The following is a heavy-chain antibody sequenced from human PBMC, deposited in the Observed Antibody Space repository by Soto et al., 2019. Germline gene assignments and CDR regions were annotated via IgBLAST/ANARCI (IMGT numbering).Heavy chain of an antibody. CDR2: ISGSGGST. V-gene: IGHV3-23*01. Sequence: EVQLLESGGGLVQPGGSLRLSCTASGFTFSNYAMSWVRQAPGKGLEWVSAISGSGGSTSYADSVKGRFTISRDSSINTLSLQMNSLRAEDTAIYFCGRRSGYCSGDSCLIYFDFWGQGTLVTVSS. J-gene: IGHJ4*02. CDR3: GRRSGYCSGDSCLIYFDF. CDR1: GFTFSNYA. D-gene: IGHD2-15*01.